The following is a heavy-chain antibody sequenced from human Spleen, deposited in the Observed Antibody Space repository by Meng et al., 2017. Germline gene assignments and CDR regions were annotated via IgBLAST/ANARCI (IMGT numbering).Heavy chain of an antibody. V-gene: IGHV3-23*01. CDR2: ISGGATNT. J-gene: IGHJ4*02. Sequence: GESLKISCAASGFTFSSYVMRWVRQAPGKGLEWVSSISGGATNTYYADSVRGRFTISRDNSRDTLYLQMNSLEAEDTAVYYCAKLTVTTGYWGQGTLVTVSS. CDR1: GFTFSSYV. CDR3: AKLTVTTGY. D-gene: IGHD4-17*01.